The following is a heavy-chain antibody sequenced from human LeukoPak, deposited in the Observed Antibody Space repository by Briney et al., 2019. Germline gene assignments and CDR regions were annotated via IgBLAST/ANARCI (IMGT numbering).Heavy chain of an antibody. CDR2: IIPIFGTA. Sequence: SVKVSCKASGYTFTSYAISWVRQAPGQGLEWMGGIIPIFGTANYAQKFQGRVTITADESTSTAYMELSSLRSEDTAVYYCARGPVGYYYGGYYFDYWGQGTLVTVSS. D-gene: IGHD3-22*01. V-gene: IGHV1-69*13. CDR1: GYTFTSYA. CDR3: ARGPVGYYYGGYYFDY. J-gene: IGHJ4*02.